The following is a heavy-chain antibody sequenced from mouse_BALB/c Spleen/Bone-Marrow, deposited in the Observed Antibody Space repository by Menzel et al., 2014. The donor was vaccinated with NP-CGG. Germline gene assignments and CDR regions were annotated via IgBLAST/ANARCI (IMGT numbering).Heavy chain of an antibody. J-gene: IGHJ2*01. CDR1: GYTFSDYT. D-gene: IGHD2-3*01. CDR3: ARGRWYY. CDR2: VNPNIGGT. Sequence: EVQLQQSEPELVKPGASVKISCKTSGYTFSDYTLHWVKQSHGKSLEWIGGVNPNIGGTSYNQKFKGKASLTVNKSSTTAYMELRSLTSDDSAVYYCARGRWYYWGQGTTLTVSS. V-gene: IGHV1-22*01.